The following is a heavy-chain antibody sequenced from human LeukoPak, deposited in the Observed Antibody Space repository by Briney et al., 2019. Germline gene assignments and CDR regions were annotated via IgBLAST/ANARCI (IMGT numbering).Heavy chain of an antibody. CDR1: GFTFSSYA. D-gene: IGHD5-18*01. Sequence: GRSLRLSCAASGFTFSSYAMHWVRQAPGKGLEWVAVISCDGSNKYYADSVKGRFTISRDNSKNTLYLQMNSLRAEDTAVYYCASVYSYGWFDYWGQGTLVTVSS. V-gene: IGHV3-30-3*01. CDR3: ASVYSYGWFDY. J-gene: IGHJ5*01. CDR2: ISCDGSNK.